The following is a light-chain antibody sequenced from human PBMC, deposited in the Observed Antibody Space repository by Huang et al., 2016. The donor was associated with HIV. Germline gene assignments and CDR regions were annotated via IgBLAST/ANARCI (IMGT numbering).Light chain of an antibody. CDR2: DTS. Sequence: EIVMTQSPATLSVSPGERATLSCRASQSVSRHLAWDQQKPGQAPSLLIYDTSTRATGIPARFSGSGSGTEFTLTISSLQSEDFAVYFCQQYNYWPPYTFGQGTKVEIK. CDR1: QSVSRH. J-gene: IGKJ2*01. CDR3: QQYNYWPPYT. V-gene: IGKV3-15*01.